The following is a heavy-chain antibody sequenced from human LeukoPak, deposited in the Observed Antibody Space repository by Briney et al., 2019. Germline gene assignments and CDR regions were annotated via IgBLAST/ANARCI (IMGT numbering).Heavy chain of an antibody. V-gene: IGHV4-34*01. D-gene: IGHD5-18*01. CDR1: GGSFSGYY. J-gene: IGHJ4*02. CDR2: IYYSGST. CDR3: ANSGYVKGYYFDY. Sequence: SETLSLTCAVYGGSFSGYYWSWIRQPPGKGLEWIGSIYYSGSTYYNPSLKSRVTISLDTSKNQFSLKLSSVTAADTAVYYCANSGYVKGYYFDYWGQGTLVTVSS.